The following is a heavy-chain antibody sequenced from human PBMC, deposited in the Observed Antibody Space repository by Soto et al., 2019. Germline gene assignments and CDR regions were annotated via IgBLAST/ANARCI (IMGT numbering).Heavy chain of an antibody. J-gene: IGHJ6*02. CDR2: VHYDGTKK. Sequence: QVQLVESGGGVVQPGTSLRLSCAPSGFTFSSYVMHWVRQAPGKGLEWVAVVHYDGTKKYYLDSVRGRFTISRDNSENILYLQMNSLRPDDTAVYFCARETSYDFWSGPQTMDVWGQGTTVTVSS. CDR3: ARETSYDFWSGPQTMDV. D-gene: IGHD3-3*01. V-gene: IGHV3-33*01. CDR1: GFTFSSYV.